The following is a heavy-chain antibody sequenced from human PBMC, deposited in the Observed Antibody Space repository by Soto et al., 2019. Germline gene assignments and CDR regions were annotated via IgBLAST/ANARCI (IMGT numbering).Heavy chain of an antibody. CDR2: INPNSGGT. CDR3: ASGTLLWLGELPNWFDP. Sequence: ASVKVSCKASGYTFAGYYMHWVRQAPGQGLEWMGWINPNSGGTNYAQKFQGWVTMTRDTSISTAYMELSRLRSDDTAVYYCASGTLLWLGELPNWFDPWGQGTLVTVSS. V-gene: IGHV1-2*04. J-gene: IGHJ5*02. D-gene: IGHD3-10*01. CDR1: GYTFAGYY.